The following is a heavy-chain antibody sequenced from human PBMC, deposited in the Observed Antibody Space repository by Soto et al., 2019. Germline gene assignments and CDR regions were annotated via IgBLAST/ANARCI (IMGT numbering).Heavy chain of an antibody. CDR1: GYSFTNYW. CDR3: ASSYRSGWYYFDY. J-gene: IGHJ4*02. CDR2: IYPADSDT. D-gene: IGHD6-19*01. Sequence: GESLKISCQGSGYSFTNYWIGWVRQMPGKGLEWMGIIYPADSDTRYSPSFQGQITISADKSVSTAYLQWSSLKASDTAMYYCASSYRSGWYYFDYWGQGTLVTVSS. V-gene: IGHV5-51*01.